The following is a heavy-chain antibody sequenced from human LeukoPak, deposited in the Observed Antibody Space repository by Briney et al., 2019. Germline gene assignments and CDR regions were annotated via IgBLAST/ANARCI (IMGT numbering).Heavy chain of an antibody. V-gene: IGHV3-49*04. CDR1: GFTFGDYA. CDR2: IRSKAYGWTT. D-gene: IGHD5-12*01. CDR3: TRPDDVDIVATMYY. Sequence: GSLRLSCTASGFTFGDYAMSWVRQAPGKGLEWVGFIRSKAYGWTTEYAASVKGRFTISRDDSKSIAYLQMNSLKTEDTAVYYCTRPDDVDIVATMYYWGQGTLVTVSS. J-gene: IGHJ4*02.